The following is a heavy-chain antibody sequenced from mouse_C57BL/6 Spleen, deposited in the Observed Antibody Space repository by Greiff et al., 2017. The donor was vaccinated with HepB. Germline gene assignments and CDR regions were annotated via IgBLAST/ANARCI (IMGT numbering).Heavy chain of an antibody. V-gene: IGHV5-16*01. CDR1: GFTFSDYY. J-gene: IGHJ4*01. Sequence: EVKLVESEGGLVQPGSSMKLSCTASGFTFSDYYMAWVRQVPEKGLEWVANINYDGSSTYYLDSLKSRFIISRDNAKNILYLQMSSLKSEDTATYYCARDNRSPYGYYVVIGMDYWGQGTSVTVSS. CDR3: ARDNRSPYGYYVVIGMDY. CDR2: INYDGSST. D-gene: IGHD2-3*01.